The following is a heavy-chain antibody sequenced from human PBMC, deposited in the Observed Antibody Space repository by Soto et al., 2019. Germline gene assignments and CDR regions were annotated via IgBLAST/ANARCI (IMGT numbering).Heavy chain of an antibody. CDR1: GFTFSDYY. J-gene: IGHJ5*02. D-gene: IGHD2-2*02. CDR2: ISSSGSTI. CDR3: ARYLGYCSSTICYSWFDT. Sequence: GSLRLSCAASGFTFSDYYMSWIRQAPGKGLEWVSYISSSGSTIYYADSVKGRFTISRDNAKNSLYLQMTSLRAEDTAVYYCARYLGYCSSTICYSWFDTWGQGTLVTVSS. V-gene: IGHV3-11*01.